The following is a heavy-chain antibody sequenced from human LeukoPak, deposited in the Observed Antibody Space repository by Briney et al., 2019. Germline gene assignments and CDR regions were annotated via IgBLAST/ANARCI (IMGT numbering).Heavy chain of an antibody. J-gene: IGHJ4*02. CDR3: ARDRRDGYNLYYFDL. CDR2: IYTSGST. V-gene: IGHV4-61*02. CDR1: GGSIYSGSYY. D-gene: IGHD5-24*01. Sequence: MSSETLSLTCTVSGGSIYSGSYYWSWIRQPAGKGLEWIGRIYTSGSTNYNPSLKSRVTISLDTSKNQFSLKLSSVTAADTAVYSCARDRRDGYNLYYFDLWGQGTLVTVSS.